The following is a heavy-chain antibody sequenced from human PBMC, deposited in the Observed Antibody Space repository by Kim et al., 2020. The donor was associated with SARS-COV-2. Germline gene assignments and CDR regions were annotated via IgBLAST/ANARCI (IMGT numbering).Heavy chain of an antibody. J-gene: IGHJ5*02. Sequence: SETLSLTCTVSGGSISSSSYYWGWIRQPPGKGLEWIGSIYYSGSTYYNPSLKSRVTISVDTSKNQFSLKLSSVTAADTAVYYCARSTKRWLNWFDPWGQGTLVTVSS. D-gene: IGHD5-12*01. V-gene: IGHV4-39*01. CDR2: IYYSGST. CDR1: GGSISSSSYY. CDR3: ARSTKRWLNWFDP.